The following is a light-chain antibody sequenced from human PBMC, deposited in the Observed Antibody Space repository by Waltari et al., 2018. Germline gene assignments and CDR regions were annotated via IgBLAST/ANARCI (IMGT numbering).Light chain of an antibody. Sequence: EIVLTQSPATLSLSPGERATLSCGASQSVNSNYLAWYQQKPGLAPRRLIYDASSRATGIPDRFTGSGSGTDFTLTISRLEPEDFAVYYCQQYGSSPPWTFGQGTKVEIK. V-gene: IGKV3D-20*01. CDR3: QQYGSSPPWT. J-gene: IGKJ1*01. CDR1: QSVNSNY. CDR2: DAS.